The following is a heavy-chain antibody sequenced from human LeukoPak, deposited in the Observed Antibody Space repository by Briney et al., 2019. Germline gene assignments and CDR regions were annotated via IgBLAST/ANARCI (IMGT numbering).Heavy chain of an antibody. J-gene: IGHJ5*02. CDR3: SRGGGRMRIYGKKWFDP. CDR1: GGSISSYY. CDR2: IYYSGST. D-gene: IGHD3-16*01. V-gene: IGHV4-59*12. Sequence: SETLSLTCTVSGGSISSYYWSWIRQPPGKGLEWIGYIYYSGSTNYKPSLKSRVTISVDTSKNQFSLKLSSVTAADTAVYYCSRGGGRMRIYGKKWFDPWGQGTLVTVSS.